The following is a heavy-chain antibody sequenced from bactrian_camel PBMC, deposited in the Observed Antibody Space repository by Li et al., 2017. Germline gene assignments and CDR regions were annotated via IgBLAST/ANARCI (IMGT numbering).Heavy chain of an antibody. Sequence: VQLVESGGGLVQPGGSLRLSCTASGFTFTNYALSGVRQGPGRGLEWVATVNTAGGTTRYADSVQGRFTVSRDNAENTVDLQMDSLKHEDTAVYYCVRGLAYVATADFGYWGQGTQVTVS. D-gene: IGHD6*01. CDR1: GFTFTNYA. CDR3: VRGLAYVATADFGY. CDR2: VNTAGGTT. V-gene: IGHV3S40*01. J-gene: IGHJ6*01.